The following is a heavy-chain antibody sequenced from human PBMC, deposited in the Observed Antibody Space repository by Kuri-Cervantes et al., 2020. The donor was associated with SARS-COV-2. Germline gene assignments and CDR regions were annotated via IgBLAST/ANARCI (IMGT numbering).Heavy chain of an antibody. CDR2: IYTSGST. CDR1: GGSISSHY. Sequence: SETLSLTCTVSGGSISSHYWSWIRQPAGKGLEWIGHIYTSGSTNYNPSLKSRVTISVDTSKNQFSLKLSSVTAADTAVYYCARTSYYDFWSGYYPLGVWGKGTTVTVSS. V-gene: IGHV4-4*07. J-gene: IGHJ6*04. CDR3: ARTSYYDFWSGYYPLGV. D-gene: IGHD3-3*01.